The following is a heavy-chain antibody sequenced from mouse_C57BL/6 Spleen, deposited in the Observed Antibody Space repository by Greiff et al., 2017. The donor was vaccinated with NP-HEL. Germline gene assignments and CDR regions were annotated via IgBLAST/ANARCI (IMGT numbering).Heavy chain of an antibody. CDR3: ARDDYYYGNYGHFDY. Sequence: VQLQQSGAELVRPGASVKLPCKASGYTFTDYYINWVKQRPGQGLEWIARIYPGSGNTYYNEKFKGKATLTAEKSSSTAYMQLSSLTSEDSAVYFCARDDYYYGNYGHFDYWGQGTTLTVSS. D-gene: IGHD2-1*01. CDR1: GYTFTDYY. V-gene: IGHV1-76*01. J-gene: IGHJ2*01. CDR2: IYPGSGNT.